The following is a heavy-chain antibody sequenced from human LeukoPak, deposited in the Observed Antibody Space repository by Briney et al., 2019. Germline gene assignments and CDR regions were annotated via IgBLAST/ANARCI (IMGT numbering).Heavy chain of an antibody. CDR1: GGSISSYY. V-gene: IGHV4-59*01. CDR3: ASHKNYYDSSGYYSPFDY. J-gene: IGHJ4*02. Sequence: SETLSLTCTVSGGSISSYYWSWIRQPPGKGLQWIGCIYYSGSTNYNPSLKSRVTISVDTSKNQFSLKLSSVTAADTAVYYCASHKNYYDSSGYYSPFDYWGQGTLVTVSS. D-gene: IGHD3-22*01. CDR2: IYYSGST.